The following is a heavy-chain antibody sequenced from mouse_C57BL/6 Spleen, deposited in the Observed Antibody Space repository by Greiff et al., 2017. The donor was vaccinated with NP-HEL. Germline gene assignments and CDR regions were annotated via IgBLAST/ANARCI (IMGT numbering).Heavy chain of an antibody. CDR3: ARSKGYDYGGGYFDV. D-gene: IGHD2-4*01. J-gene: IGHJ1*03. CDR1: GYTFTSYW. CDR2: IHPNSGST. Sequence: VKLQQPGAELVKPGASVKLSCKASGYTFTSYWMHWVKQRPGQGLEWIGMIHPNSGSTNYNEKFKSKATLTVDKSSSTAYMQLSSLTSEDSAVYYCARSKGYDYGGGYFDVWGTGTTVTVSS. V-gene: IGHV1-64*01.